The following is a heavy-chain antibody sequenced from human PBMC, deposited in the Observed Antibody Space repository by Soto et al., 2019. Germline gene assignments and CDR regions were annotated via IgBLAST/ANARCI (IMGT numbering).Heavy chain of an antibody. CDR3: AREGLDTAGFFDI. J-gene: IGHJ3*02. D-gene: IGHD6-13*01. CDR2: IKSDGTST. CDR1: GFTFSNYW. Sequence: EVQLVESGGSLVQPGGSLRLSCAASGFTFSNYWMHWLRQAPGKGLVWVSRIKSDGTSTNYADSVKGRFTISRDNARNTLYLQMNSLIAEDAAVYYCAREGLDTAGFFDIWGQGTVVIVSS. V-gene: IGHV3-74*01.